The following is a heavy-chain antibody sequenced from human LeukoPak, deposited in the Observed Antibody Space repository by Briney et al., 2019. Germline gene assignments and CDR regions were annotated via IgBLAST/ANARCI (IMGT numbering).Heavy chain of an antibody. CDR2: INPSGGST. CDR3: ARDLGAAAGDY. D-gene: IGHD6-13*01. Sequence: GASVKVSCKASGYTFTSYYMHWVRQVPGQGLEWMGIINPSGGSTSYAQKFQGRVTMTRDTSTSTVYMELSSLRSEDTAVYYCARDLGAAAGDYWGQGTLVTVSS. V-gene: IGHV1-46*01. J-gene: IGHJ4*02. CDR1: GYTFTSYY.